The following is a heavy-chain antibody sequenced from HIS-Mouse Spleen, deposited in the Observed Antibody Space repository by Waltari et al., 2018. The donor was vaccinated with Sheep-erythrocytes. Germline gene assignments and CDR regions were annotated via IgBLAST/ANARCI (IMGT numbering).Heavy chain of an antibody. CDR3: ARDLELGDAFDI. CDR1: GGPISSSSYY. D-gene: IGHD3-3*01. CDR2: IYYSGRT. V-gene: IGHV4-39*07. Sequence: QLQLQESGPGLVKPSETLSLTCTVSGGPISSSSYYWGWIRQPPGKGLEWIGSIYYSGRTYYNPSLKSRVTISVDTSKNQFSLKLSSVTAADTAVYYCARDLELGDAFDIWGQGTMVTVSS. J-gene: IGHJ3*02.